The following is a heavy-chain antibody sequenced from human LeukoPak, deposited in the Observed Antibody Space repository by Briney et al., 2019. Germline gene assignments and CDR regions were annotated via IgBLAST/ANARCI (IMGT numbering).Heavy chain of an antibody. CDR3: ARENTIFGVAGHWFDP. CDR2: IFYSGST. D-gene: IGHD3-3*01. V-gene: IGHV4-39*07. CDR1: GGSISTSNYY. J-gene: IGHJ5*02. Sequence: PSETLSLTCTVSGGSISTSNYYWGWIRQPPGKGLEWIGNIFYSGSTYYSPSLKSRVTISLDTSKNQFSLKLSSVTAADTAVYYCARENTIFGVAGHWFDPWGQGTLVTVSS.